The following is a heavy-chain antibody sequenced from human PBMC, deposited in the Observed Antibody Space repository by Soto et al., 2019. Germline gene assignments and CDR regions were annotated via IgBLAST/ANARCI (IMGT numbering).Heavy chain of an antibody. CDR1: GFSVSTRY. CDR2: IFGSGST. Sequence: GGSLSLSCAASGFSVSTRYMSWVRQAPGKGLEWVSVIFGSGSTLYADSVKGRFTISRDNSKNTLHLQMNSLRAEDTAVYYCVRDDGVSPYDYWGRGALVTVSS. D-gene: IGHD3-16*01. J-gene: IGHJ4*02. V-gene: IGHV3-66*01. CDR3: VRDDGVSPYDY.